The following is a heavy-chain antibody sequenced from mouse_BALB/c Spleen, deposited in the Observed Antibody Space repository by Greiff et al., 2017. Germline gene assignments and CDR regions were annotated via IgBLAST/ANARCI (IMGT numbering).Heavy chain of an antibody. J-gene: IGHJ3*01. CDR1: GYTFTSYW. V-gene: IGHV1S81*02. D-gene: IGHD2-3*01. CDR2: INPSNGRT. Sequence: VQLQQPGAELVKPGASVKLSCKASGYTFTSYWMHWVKQRPGQGLEWIGEINPSNGRTNYNEKFKSKATLTVDKSSSTAYMQLSSLTSEDSAVYYCARMDGSFAYWGQGTLVTVSA. CDR3: ARMDGSFAY.